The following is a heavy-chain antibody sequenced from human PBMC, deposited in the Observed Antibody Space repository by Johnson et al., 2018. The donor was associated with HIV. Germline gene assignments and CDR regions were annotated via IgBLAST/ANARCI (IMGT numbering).Heavy chain of an antibody. CDR2: IKQDGSEK. D-gene: IGHD1-26*01. CDR1: GFTFNDHN. Sequence: VQVVESGGGLVKPGGSLRLSCVASGFTFNDHNMSWIRQAPGKGLEWVANIKQDGSEKYYVDSVKGRFTISRDNAKNSLYLQMTSLRAADTAVYYCARYSGSYLPDAFDIWGQGTMVTVSS. CDR3: ARYSGSYLPDAFDI. J-gene: IGHJ3*02. V-gene: IGHV3-7*01.